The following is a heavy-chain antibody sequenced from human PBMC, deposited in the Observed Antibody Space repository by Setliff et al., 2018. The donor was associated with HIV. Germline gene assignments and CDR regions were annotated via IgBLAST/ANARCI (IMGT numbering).Heavy chain of an antibody. D-gene: IGHD6-6*01. CDR3: ARQLSNSLDH. Sequence: ASVKVSCKASGYTFTSYEINWVRQATGQGLEWMGWMNPNSGDTGYAQKFQGRVTMTRNTTISTAYMELTGLTSDDTAVYFCARQLSNSLDHWGQGTPVTVSS. CDR1: GYTFTSYE. J-gene: IGHJ4*02. CDR2: MNPNSGDT. V-gene: IGHV1-8*02.